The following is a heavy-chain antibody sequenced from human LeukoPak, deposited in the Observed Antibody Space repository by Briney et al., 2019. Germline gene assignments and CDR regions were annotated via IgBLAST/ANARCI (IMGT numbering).Heavy chain of an antibody. CDR3: ARGTGTTGFDY. Sequence: ASVKVSCKASGYTFTSSDISWVRQAPGRGLEWMGWISAYNGNTNYAQRLQGSVTMTTDTSTTTAYMELRSLRSDDTAVYYCARGTGTTGFDYWGQGTLVTVSS. CDR1: GYTFTSSD. D-gene: IGHD1-7*01. V-gene: IGHV1-18*01. CDR2: ISAYNGNT. J-gene: IGHJ4*02.